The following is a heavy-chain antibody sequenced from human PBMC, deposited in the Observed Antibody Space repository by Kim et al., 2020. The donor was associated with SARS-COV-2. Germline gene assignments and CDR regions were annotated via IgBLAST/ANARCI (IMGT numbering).Heavy chain of an antibody. J-gene: IGHJ4*02. Sequence: PSLKSRLTITKDTSKNQVVLTMTNMDPVDTATYYCAHRMVNYGDYVPFDYWGQGTLVTVSS. V-gene: IGHV2-5*01. CDR3: AHRMVNYGDYVPFDY. D-gene: IGHD4-17*01.